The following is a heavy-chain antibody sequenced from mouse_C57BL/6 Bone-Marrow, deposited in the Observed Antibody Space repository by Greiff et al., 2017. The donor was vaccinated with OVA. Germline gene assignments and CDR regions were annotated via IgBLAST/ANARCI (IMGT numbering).Heavy chain of an antibody. Sequence: EVKLVESGGGLVQSGRSLRLSCATSGFTFSDFYMEWVRQAPGKGLEWIAASRNKANDYTTEYSASVKGRFIVSRDTSQSILYLQMNALRAEDTAIYYCARDADYDSPYWYFDVWGTGTTVTVSS. D-gene: IGHD1-1*01. CDR2: SRNKANDYTT. J-gene: IGHJ1*03. CDR1: GFTFSDFY. CDR3: ARDADYDSPYWYFDV. V-gene: IGHV7-1*01.